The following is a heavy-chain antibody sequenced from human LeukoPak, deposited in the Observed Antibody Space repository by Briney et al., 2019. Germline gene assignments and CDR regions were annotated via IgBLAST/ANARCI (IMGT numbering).Heavy chain of an antibody. Sequence: PGGSLRLSCPASGFNVSRNYMSWVRQAPGKGLEWVSVIYSGGITKYADSVKGRFTIDRDNSKDTVYLQMNSLRAEDTAVYFCARDRSHRYWNGYYTDNWFDPWGQGTLVTVSS. J-gene: IGHJ5*02. CDR3: ARDRSHRYWNGYYTDNWFDP. CDR1: GFNVSRNY. CDR2: IYSGGIT. D-gene: IGHD3-3*01. V-gene: IGHV3-66*01.